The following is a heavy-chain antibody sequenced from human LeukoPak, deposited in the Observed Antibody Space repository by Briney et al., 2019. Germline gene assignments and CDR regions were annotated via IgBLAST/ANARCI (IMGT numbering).Heavy chain of an antibody. CDR2: IYHSGST. D-gene: IGHD5-12*01. CDR1: GGSISSYY. J-gene: IGHJ4*02. CDR3: ARLGSGYEGGY. Sequence: SETLSLTCTVSGGSISSYYWSWIRQPPGKGLEWIGSIYHSGSTYYNPSLKSRVTISVDRSKNQFSLKLSSVTAADTAVYYCARLGSGYEGGYWGQGTLVTVSS. V-gene: IGHV4-59*12.